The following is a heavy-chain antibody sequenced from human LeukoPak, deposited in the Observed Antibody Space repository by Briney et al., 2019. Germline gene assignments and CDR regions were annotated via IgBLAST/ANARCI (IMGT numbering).Heavy chain of an antibody. J-gene: IGHJ4*02. D-gene: IGHD3-9*01. CDR2: IFHRGGT. CDR1: NDSISSGDYY. CDR3: ARGRYKAFDWLFAEVRA. Sequence: KPSETLSLTCTVSNDSISSGDYYWNWIRQPPGKGLEWIGYIFHRGGTSYNPSLKSRILFSVDTSQNQFSLKLNSVTAADTAVYYCARGRYKAFDWLFAEVRAWGQGTLVTVSS. V-gene: IGHV4-30-4*01.